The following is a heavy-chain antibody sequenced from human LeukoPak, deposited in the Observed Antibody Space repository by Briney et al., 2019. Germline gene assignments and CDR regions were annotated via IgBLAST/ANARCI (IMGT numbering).Heavy chain of an antibody. CDR1: GASISSGGYF. CDR3: ARALCINGICEWFDP. D-gene: IGHD2-8*01. V-gene: IGHV4-61*02. CDR2: IETSGST. J-gene: IGHJ5*02. Sequence: SQTLSLTCTVSGASISSGGYFWSWIQQPAGKGAEWIGRIETSGSTNYNPSLKSRVTISVDTSKNQFSLKLRSVTAADTAVYYCARALCINGICEWFDPWGQGTLVTVSS.